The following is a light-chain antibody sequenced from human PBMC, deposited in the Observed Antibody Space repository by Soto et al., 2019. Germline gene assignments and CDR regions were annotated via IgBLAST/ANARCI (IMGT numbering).Light chain of an antibody. V-gene: IGKV1-5*01. CDR1: QNIGTW. J-gene: IGKJ1*01. CDR2: DAS. Sequence: DIRMTQSPSTLSASVGDRVTITCRASQNIGTWLAWYQQKPGKGPDLLIYDASTLESGVPSRFSGSGSGTEFTLTISSLQPGDFATYYCQQCGDSWSFGQGTKVEI. CDR3: QQCGDSWS.